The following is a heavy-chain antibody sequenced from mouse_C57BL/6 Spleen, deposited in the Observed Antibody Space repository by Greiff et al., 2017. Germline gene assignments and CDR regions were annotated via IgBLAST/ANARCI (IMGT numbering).Heavy chain of an antibody. D-gene: IGHD4-1*01. J-gene: IGHJ2*01. CDR3: AREGTGTGDY. Sequence: EVQLQQSGPELVKPGASVKISCKASGYTFTDYYMNWVKQSHGKSLEWIGDINPNTGGTSYNQKFKGKATLTVDKSASTAYMERRSLTSEDSAVYDCAREGTGTGDYGGQGTTLTVSS. CDR2: INPNTGGT. CDR1: GYTFTDYY. V-gene: IGHV1-26*01.